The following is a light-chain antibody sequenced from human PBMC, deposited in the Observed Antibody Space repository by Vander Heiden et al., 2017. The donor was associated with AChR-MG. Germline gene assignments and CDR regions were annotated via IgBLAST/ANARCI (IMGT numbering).Light chain of an antibody. CDR3: QAWDGPTVV. CDR1: QLGNKD. J-gene: IGLJ2*01. Sequence: SFDLTQPPSVSVSPGQTATLACSAAQLGNKDVCWYHQKPGQSPVQVIYQNTNRPSGIPERFSGSKSGTTATLTISGTQAIDEADYYCQAWDGPTVVFGGGTKLTVL. CDR2: QNT. V-gene: IGLV3-1*01.